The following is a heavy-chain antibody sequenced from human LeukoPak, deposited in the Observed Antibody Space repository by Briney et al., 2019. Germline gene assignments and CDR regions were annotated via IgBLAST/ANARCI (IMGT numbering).Heavy chain of an antibody. Sequence: GRSLRLSCAASGFTFSSYAMHWVRQAPGKGLEWVAVISYDGSNKYYADSVKGRFTISRDNSKNTLYLQMNSLRAEDTAVYYCASNYPYYYYYYMDVWGKGTTVTVSS. CDR2: ISYDGSNK. CDR3: ASNYPYYYYYYMDV. V-gene: IGHV3-30*04. J-gene: IGHJ6*03. CDR1: GFTFSSYA. D-gene: IGHD4-11*01.